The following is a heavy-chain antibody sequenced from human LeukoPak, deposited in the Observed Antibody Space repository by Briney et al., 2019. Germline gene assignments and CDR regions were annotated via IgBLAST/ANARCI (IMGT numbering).Heavy chain of an antibody. CDR2: FDPEDGET. J-gene: IGHJ4*02. CDR1: GYTLTELS. Sequence: ASVKVSCKVSGYTLTELSMHWVRQAPGKGLEWMGGFDPEDGETIYAQKFQGRVTMTEDTSTDTAYMELSSLRSEDTAVYYCAIYYDILTGHGSFDYWGQGTLVTVSS. CDR3: AIYYDILTGHGSFDY. D-gene: IGHD3-9*01. V-gene: IGHV1-24*01.